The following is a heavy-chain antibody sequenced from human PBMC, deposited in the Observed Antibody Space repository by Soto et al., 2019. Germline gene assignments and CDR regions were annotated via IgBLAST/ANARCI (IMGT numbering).Heavy chain of an antibody. V-gene: IGHV3-23*01. CDR3: AKPSTMVRSHFDY. Sequence: PGGSLRLSCAASGFTFSSYAMSWVRQAPGKGLEWVSAISGSGGSTYYADSVKGRFTISRDNSKNTLYLQMNSLRAEDTAVYYGAKPSTMVRSHFDYWGQGTPVTVSS. CDR2: ISGSGGST. J-gene: IGHJ4*02. CDR1: GFTFSSYA. D-gene: IGHD3-10*01.